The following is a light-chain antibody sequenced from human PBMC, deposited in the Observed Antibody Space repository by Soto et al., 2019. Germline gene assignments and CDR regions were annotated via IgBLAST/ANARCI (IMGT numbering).Light chain of an antibody. CDR1: GSDVGGYNY. Sequence: ALTQPPSASGSPGQSVTISCTGTGSDVGGYNYVSWYQQHPGKAPKLMIYEVSKRPSGVPDRFSGSKFGNTASLTVSGLQAEDEADYFCSSYAGSDNYVFGTGTKLTVL. CDR2: EVS. CDR3: SSYAGSDNYV. V-gene: IGLV2-8*01. J-gene: IGLJ1*01.